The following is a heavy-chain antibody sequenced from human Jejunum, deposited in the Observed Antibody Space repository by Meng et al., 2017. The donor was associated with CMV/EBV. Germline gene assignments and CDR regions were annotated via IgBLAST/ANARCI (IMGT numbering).Heavy chain of an antibody. D-gene: IGHD1-26*01. CDR3: ARASGSYSDAFDI. CDR1: GFPFSEDR. Sequence: YGFPFSEDRMKWVSQAQGKGLEWVSSISDRGGYIYNADSVRGRFTISRDNAKSSLYLHVNTLRAEDTAVYYCARASGSYSDAFDIWGQGTMVTVSS. V-gene: IGHV3-21*01. CDR2: ISDRGGYI. J-gene: IGHJ3*02.